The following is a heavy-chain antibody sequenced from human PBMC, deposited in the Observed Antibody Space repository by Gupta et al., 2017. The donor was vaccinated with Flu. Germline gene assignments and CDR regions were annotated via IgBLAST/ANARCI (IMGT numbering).Heavy chain of an antibody. CDR3: ARDPNYSGSYGRLDH. CDR1: GGTFSSYA. Sequence: SGGTFSSYAISWVRQAPGQGLEWMGGLIPNFGTANYAQKFQGRVTITADESTSTAYMELSSLSSEDTAVYYCARDPNYSGSYGRLDHWGQGTLVTVSS. D-gene: IGHD1-26*01. CDR2: LIPNFGTA. J-gene: IGHJ4*02. V-gene: IGHV1-69*01.